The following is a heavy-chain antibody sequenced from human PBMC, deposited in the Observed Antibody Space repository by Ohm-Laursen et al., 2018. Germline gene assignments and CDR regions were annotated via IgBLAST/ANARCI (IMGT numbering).Heavy chain of an antibody. J-gene: IGHJ5*02. V-gene: IGHV1-8*01. CDR1: GYTFTSYD. D-gene: IGHD6-19*01. Sequence: ASVKVSCKASGYTFTSYDINWVRQATGQGLEWMGWMNPNSGNTGYAQKFQGRVTMTRNTSISTAYMELSSLRSEDTAVYYCARDPGYSSGWYLTSNWFDPWGQGTLVTVSS. CDR2: MNPNSGNT. CDR3: ARDPGYSSGWYLTSNWFDP.